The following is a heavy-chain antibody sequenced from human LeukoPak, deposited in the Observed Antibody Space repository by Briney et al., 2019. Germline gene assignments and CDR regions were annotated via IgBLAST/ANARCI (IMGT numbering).Heavy chain of an antibody. CDR3: ARGGRWLQLRPPHSDY. V-gene: IGHV3-53*01. J-gene: IGHJ4*02. D-gene: IGHD5-24*01. Sequence: PGGSLRLSCAASGFTVSSNYMSWVRQAPGKGLEWVSVIYSGGSTYYADSVKGRFTISRDNSKNTLYLQMNSLRAEDTAVYYCARGGRWLQLRPPHSDYWGQGTLSPSPQ. CDR2: IYSGGST. CDR1: GFTVSSNY.